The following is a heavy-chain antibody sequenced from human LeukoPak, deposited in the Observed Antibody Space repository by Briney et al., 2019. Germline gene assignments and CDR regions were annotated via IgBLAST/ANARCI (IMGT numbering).Heavy chain of an antibody. D-gene: IGHD3-10*01. Sequence: PSETLSLTCAVSGGSISSGGYSWSWIRQPPGKGLEWIGYFYHSGSTNYNPSLKSRVTISVDPSKNQFSLKLSSVTAADTAVYYCARGRITMVRGSTFFDYWGQGTLVTVSS. J-gene: IGHJ4*02. CDR2: FYHSGST. CDR1: GGSISSGGYS. V-gene: IGHV4-30-2*01. CDR3: ARGRITMVRGSTFFDY.